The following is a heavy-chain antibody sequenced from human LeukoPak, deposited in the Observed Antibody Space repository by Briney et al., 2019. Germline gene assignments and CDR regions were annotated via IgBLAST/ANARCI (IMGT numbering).Heavy chain of an antibody. D-gene: IGHD4-23*01. CDR1: GGSISSYY. J-gene: IGHJ4*02. Sequence: PSETPSLTCTVSGGSISSYYWSWIRQPPGKGLEWIGYIYYSGSTNYNPSLKSRVTISVDTSKNQFSLKLSSVTAADTAVYYCASTVGFFDAYFDYWGQGTLVTVSS. CDR2: IYYSGST. V-gene: IGHV4-59*08. CDR3: ASTVGFFDAYFDY.